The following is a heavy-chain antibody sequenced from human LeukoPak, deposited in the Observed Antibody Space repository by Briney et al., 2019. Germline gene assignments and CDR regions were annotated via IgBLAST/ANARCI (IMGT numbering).Heavy chain of an antibody. CDR3: ARGDGYGYYFDY. CDR2: IYTSGST. V-gene: IGHV4-59*10. J-gene: IGHJ4*02. CDR1: GGSISSYY. Sequence: SETLSLTCAVYGGSISSYYWSWIRQPAGKGLEWIGRIYTSGSTNYNPSPKSRVTISVDRSKNQFSLKLSSVTAADTAVYYCARGDGYGYYFDYWGQGTLVTVSS. D-gene: IGHD5-18*01.